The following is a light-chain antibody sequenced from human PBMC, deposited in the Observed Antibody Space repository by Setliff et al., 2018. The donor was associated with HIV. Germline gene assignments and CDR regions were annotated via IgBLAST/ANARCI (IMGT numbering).Light chain of an antibody. V-gene: IGLV2-14*01. CDR1: SSDVGGYNY. J-gene: IGLJ1*01. CDR2: DVS. Sequence: QSALTQPASVSGSPGQSITISCSGTSSDVGGYNYVSWYQQHPGKAPKLMIYDVSKRPSGVSTRFSGSKSGNTASLTISGLQAEDEADYFCNSYTSSSTLYVFGTGTKVTVL. CDR3: NSYTSSSTLYV.